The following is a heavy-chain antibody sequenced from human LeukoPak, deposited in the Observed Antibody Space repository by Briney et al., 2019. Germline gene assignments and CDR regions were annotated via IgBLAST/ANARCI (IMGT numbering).Heavy chain of an antibody. J-gene: IGHJ6*04. V-gene: IGHV3-33*01. D-gene: IGHD2-15*01. CDR1: GFTFSSYG. CDR3: ARVPCSGGSCYSGYYYYGMDV. CDR2: IWYDGSNK. Sequence: GALRLSCAASGFTFSSYGMHWVRQAPGKGLEWVAVIWYDGSNKYYADSVKGRFTISRDNSKNTLYLQMNSQRAEDTAVYYCARVPCSGGSCYSGYYYYGMDVWGKGTTVTVSS.